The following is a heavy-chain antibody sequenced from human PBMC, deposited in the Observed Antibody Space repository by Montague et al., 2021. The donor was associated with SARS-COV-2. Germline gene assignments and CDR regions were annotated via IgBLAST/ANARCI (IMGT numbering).Heavy chain of an antibody. Sequence: SETLSLTCSVSGGSISSYYWSWIRQSPGKGLEWIGYIFHSGITDYNPSLKSRVTISVDMSKNQFSLQLNSVTAADSAVYYCARTECNWNDWFDPWGQGTLVTVSS. J-gene: IGHJ5*02. D-gene: IGHD1-20*01. CDR2: IFHSGIT. CDR1: GGSISSYY. CDR3: ARTECNWNDWFDP. V-gene: IGHV4-59*13.